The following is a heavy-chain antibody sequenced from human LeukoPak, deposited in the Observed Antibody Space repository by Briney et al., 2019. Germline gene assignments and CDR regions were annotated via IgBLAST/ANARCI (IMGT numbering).Heavy chain of an antibody. V-gene: IGHV3-30*04. D-gene: IGHD3-9*01. CDR2: ISYDGSNK. CDR3: ARGRGYDILTGYYDD. CDR1: GFTFSSYA. J-gene: IGHJ4*02. Sequence: GGSLRLSCAASGFTFSSYAMHWVRQAPGKGLEWVAVISYDGSNKYYADSVKGRFTISRDNSKNTLYLQMNSLRAEDTAVYYCARGRGYDILTGYYDDWGQGTLVTVSS.